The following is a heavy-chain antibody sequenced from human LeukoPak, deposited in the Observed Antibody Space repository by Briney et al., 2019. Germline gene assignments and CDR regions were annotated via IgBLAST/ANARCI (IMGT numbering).Heavy chain of an antibody. V-gene: IGHV3-7*03. J-gene: IGHJ4*02. D-gene: IGHD1/OR15-1a*01. Sequence: PGGSLRLSCAASGFTFSSYWMSWGRQAPGKGREWVANIRQDGNEEYYGDSVTGRFTISRDNAKNSVYLQMNSLRVEDTAVYYCARGPRMEHRDAFDYWGQGTLVTVSS. CDR1: GFTFSSYW. CDR2: IRQDGNEE. CDR3: ARGPRMEHRDAFDY.